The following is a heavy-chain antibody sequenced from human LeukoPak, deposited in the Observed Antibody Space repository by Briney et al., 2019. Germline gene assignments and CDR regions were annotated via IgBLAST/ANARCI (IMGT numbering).Heavy chain of an antibody. J-gene: IGHJ3*02. CDR1: GFTFSSYG. CDR2: IWYDGSNK. D-gene: IGHD5-18*01. Sequence: GGSLRLSCAASGFTFSSYGMHWVRQAPGKGLEWVAVIWYDGSNKYYADSVKGRFTISRDNSKNTLYLQMNSLRGEDTAVYYCAKLVDTAMVEDAFDIWGQGTMVTVSS. CDR3: AKLVDTAMVEDAFDI. V-gene: IGHV3-33*06.